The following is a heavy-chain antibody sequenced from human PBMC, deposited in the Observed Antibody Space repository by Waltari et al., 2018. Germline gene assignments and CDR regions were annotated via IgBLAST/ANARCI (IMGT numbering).Heavy chain of an antibody. V-gene: IGHV4-34*01. Sequence: QVQLQQWGAGLLKPSETLSLTCAVYGGSFSGYYWSWIRQTPGKGLEVIGEINHSGSTNYNPSLKSRVTISVDTSKNQFSLKLSSVTAADTAVYYCARRLLWFGELSKAFDIWGQGTMVTVSS. CDR2: INHSGST. CDR3: ARRLLWFGELSKAFDI. D-gene: IGHD3-10*01. CDR1: GGSFSGYY. J-gene: IGHJ3*02.